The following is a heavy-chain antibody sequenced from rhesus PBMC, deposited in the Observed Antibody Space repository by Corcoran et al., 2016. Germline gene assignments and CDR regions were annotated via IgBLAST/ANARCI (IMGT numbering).Heavy chain of an antibody. CDR1: GGSISSSNW. D-gene: IGHD6-25*01. CDR3: ARHEDIAAAGRFDV. Sequence: QVQLQESGPAVVKPPETLSLTCAVSGGSISSSNWWSWIRQSPGKGLEWNGGIYGSGGSTEYNPALQSRVPFSIDTSNNQFSLKLSSVTAAAPAVYYCARHEDIAAAGRFDVWGPGVLVTVSS. J-gene: IGHJ5-1*01. V-gene: IGHV4-93*02. CDR2: IYGSGGST.